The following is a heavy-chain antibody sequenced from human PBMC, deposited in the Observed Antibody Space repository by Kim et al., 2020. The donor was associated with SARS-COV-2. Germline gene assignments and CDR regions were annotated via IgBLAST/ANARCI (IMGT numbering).Heavy chain of an antibody. CDR2: ISGSGGST. CDR1: GFTFSSYA. Sequence: GGSLRLSCAASGFTFSSYAMSWVRQAPGKGLEWVSAISGSGGSTYYADSVKGRFTISRDNSKNTLYLQMNSLRAEDTAVYYCAKDRGYCSSTSCSPPGYSSSWYPTLFDYWCQGTLVTVSS. J-gene: IGHJ4*02. CDR3: AKDRGYCSSTSCSPPGYSSSWYPTLFDY. D-gene: IGHD2-2*01. V-gene: IGHV3-23*01.